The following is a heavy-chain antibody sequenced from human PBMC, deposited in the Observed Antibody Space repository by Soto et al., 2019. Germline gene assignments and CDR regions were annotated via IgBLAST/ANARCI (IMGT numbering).Heavy chain of an antibody. J-gene: IGHJ4*02. CDR2: ISSSSSTI. CDR1: GFTFSSYS. CDR3: ARANYYGSPGDFDY. D-gene: IGHD3-10*01. Sequence: EVQLVESGGGLVQPGGSLRLSCAASGFTFSSYSMNWVRQAPGKGLEWVSYISSSSSTIYYADSVKGRFTISRDHAKNSLYLQMNRLRAEDTAVYYCARANYYGSPGDFDYWGQGTLVTVSS. V-gene: IGHV3-48*01.